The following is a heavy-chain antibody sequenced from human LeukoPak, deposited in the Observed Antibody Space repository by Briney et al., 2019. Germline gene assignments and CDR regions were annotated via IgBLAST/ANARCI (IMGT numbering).Heavy chain of an antibody. V-gene: IGHV3-21*01. D-gene: IGHD6-19*01. J-gene: IGHJ4*02. CDR3: ARRFSVAGKSRTYYFDY. CDR2: ISSSRSYI. CDR1: GFTFSSYS. Sequence: GGSLSLSCAASGFTFSSYSMNWVRQAPGKGLEGVSSISSSRSYIYYADSGKCRFTISRANAKTSLYLQMNSLRAEDTAVYYCARRFSVAGKSRTYYFDYWGQGTLVTVSS.